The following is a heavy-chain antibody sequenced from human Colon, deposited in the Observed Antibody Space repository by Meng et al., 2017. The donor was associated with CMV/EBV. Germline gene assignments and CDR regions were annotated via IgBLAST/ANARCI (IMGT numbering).Heavy chain of an antibody. Sequence: QVQLVQSGFEVKRHGASVKVCCKASGYSFTGYYLHWLRQAPGQRLEWLGRINTEDGDTKYAPKFRGRATMTRDTSITTAYMELDGLTSDDTATYYCARDRASLYYQFDSWGQGTLVTVSS. CDR1: GYSFTGYY. V-gene: IGHV1-2*06. CDR2: INTEDGDT. CDR3: ARDRASLYYQFDS. D-gene: IGHD5/OR15-5a*01. J-gene: IGHJ4*02.